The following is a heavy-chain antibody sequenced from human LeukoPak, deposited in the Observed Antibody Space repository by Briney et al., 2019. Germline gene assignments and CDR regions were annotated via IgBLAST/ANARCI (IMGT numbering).Heavy chain of an antibody. J-gene: IGHJ3*02. CDR1: GVTLSDHH. CDR3: ARDGAEGDNSAFDI. Sequence: PGGSLRLSCAASGVTLSDHHVDWVRQAPGKGLEWVGRTRDKRRGYTTEYAASVKGRFTISRDDSNTLVYLQMNSLKTEDTAAYFCARDGAEGDNSAFDIWGQGTVVTVSS. D-gene: IGHD3-22*01. CDR2: TRDKRRGYTT. V-gene: IGHV3-72*01.